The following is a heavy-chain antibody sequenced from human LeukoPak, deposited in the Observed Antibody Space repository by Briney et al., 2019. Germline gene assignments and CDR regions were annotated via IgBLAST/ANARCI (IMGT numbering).Heavy chain of an antibody. V-gene: IGHV3-23*01. CDR1: GFTFSSYG. CDR2: IRGSGGST. D-gene: IGHD2-2*03. J-gene: IGHJ4*02. CDR3: STAHLVIQDNMDMVFDY. Sequence: GGSLRLSCAASGFTFSSYGMSCVRQAPGKGLEWVSTIRGSGGSTYYADSVKGRFTISRDNSKNTVYLQMNSLRAEDTAVYYWSTAHLVIQDNMDMVFDYWGQGTLVTVSS.